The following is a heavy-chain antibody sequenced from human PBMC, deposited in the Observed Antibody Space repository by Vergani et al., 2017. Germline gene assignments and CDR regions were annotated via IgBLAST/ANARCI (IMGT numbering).Heavy chain of an antibody. CDR1: GFSLNTRGVS. J-gene: IGHJ6*03. Sequence: QITLKESGPTLVKPTQTLTLTCTFSGFSLNTRGVSVAWIRQPPGKALDWLALIYWNDDQHYSPSLNNRVTITKDTSKNQVVITLTNMDYVDTGTYYCFYRKVGGEMAGCFYRFYYYYSMAGWGKGPRSPSP. CDR2: IYWNDDQ. D-gene: IGHD2-21*01. CDR3: FYRKVGGEMAGCFYRFYYYYSMAG. V-gene: IGHV2-5*04.